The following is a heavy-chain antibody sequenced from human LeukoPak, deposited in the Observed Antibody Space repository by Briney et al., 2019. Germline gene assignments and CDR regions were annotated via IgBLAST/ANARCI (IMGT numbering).Heavy chain of an antibody. CDR3: ATNYGSGSYYTRNYYYYYGMDV. Sequence: ASVKVSCKVSGYTLTELSMHWVRQAPGKGLEWMGGFDPEDGETIYAQKFQGRVTMTEDTSTDTAYMELSSLRSEDTAVHYCATNYGSGSYYTRNYYYYYGMDVWGQGTTVTVSS. D-gene: IGHD3-10*01. J-gene: IGHJ6*02. V-gene: IGHV1-24*01. CDR1: GYTLTELS. CDR2: FDPEDGET.